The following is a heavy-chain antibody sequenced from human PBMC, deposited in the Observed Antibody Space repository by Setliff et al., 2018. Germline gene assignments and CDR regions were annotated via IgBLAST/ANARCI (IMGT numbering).Heavy chain of an antibody. CDR3: ARARYSSGWYGGGGAFYYMDA. CDR2: IYYSGAT. Sequence: SLTCTVSDVSISGYYWSWIRQPPGKGLEWIGFIYYSGATTYNPSLKSRVTISVDTSKNQFSLKLTSVTAADTAVYYCARARYSSGWYGGGGAFYYMDAWGKGTTVTVSS. CDR1: DVSISGYY. J-gene: IGHJ6*03. V-gene: IGHV4-59*08. D-gene: IGHD6-19*01.